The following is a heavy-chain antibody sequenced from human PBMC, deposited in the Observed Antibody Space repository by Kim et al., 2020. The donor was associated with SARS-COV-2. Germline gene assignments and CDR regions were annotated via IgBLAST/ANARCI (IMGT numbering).Heavy chain of an antibody. V-gene: IGHV4-61*02. CDR3: VRVAGSGWFDP. J-gene: IGHJ5*02. D-gene: IGHD6-19*01. Sequence: TNYNPSLKSRVTISVDTSKNQFSLELSSVSAADTAVYYCVRVAGSGWFDPWGQGTLVTVSS. CDR2: T.